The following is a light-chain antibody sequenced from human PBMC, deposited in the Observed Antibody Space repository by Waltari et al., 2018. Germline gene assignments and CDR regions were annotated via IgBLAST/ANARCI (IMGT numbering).Light chain of an antibody. CDR3: QMYVRLPVT. CDR1: QSVGRS. Sequence: EIVLTQSPGTLSLSPGERATLSCRASQSVGRSLAWYQQKLGQAPRLLIYDASKRATGIPERVSGSGSGTDFSLTISRLEPEDFAVYYCQMYVRLPVTFGQGTKVEIK. J-gene: IGKJ1*01. CDR2: DAS. V-gene: IGKV3-20*01.